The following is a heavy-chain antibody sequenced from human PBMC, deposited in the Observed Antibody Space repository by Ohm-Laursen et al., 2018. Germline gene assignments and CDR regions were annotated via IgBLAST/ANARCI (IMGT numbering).Heavy chain of an antibody. J-gene: IGHJ4*02. D-gene: IGHD6-19*01. CDR3: ARVASVAGSFDY. CDR1: GFSISSYW. V-gene: IGHV3-7*01. Sequence: SLRLSCAASGFSISSYWMSWVRQVAGKGLEFVANINPDANERSYVDSVKGRFTISRDNAKNSLYLQMNSLRVEDTAVYYCARVASVAGSFDYWGQGTLVTVSS. CDR2: INPDANER.